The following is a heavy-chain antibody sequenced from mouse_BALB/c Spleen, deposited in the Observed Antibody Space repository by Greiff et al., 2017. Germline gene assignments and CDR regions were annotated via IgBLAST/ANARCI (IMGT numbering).Heavy chain of an antibody. CDR3: ARLLRLEFAY. CDR1: GFTFSSYA. Sequence: EVKVVESGGGLVKPGGSLKLSCAASGFTFSSYAMSWVRQTPEKRLEWVASISSGGSTYYPDSVKGRFTISRDNARNILYLQMSSLRSEDTAMYYCARLLRLEFAYWGQGTLVTVSA. J-gene: IGHJ3*01. V-gene: IGHV5-6-5*01. D-gene: IGHD1-2*01. CDR2: ISSGGST.